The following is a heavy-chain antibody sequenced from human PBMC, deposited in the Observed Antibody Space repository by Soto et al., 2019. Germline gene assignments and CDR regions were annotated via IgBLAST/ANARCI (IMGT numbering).Heavy chain of an antibody. D-gene: IGHD1-20*01. CDR1: GFTFSSYA. J-gene: IGHJ3*02. CDR3: VKDRTDHNSVWAPFDI. CDR2: ISGSGGST. Sequence: WTLRLSCAASGFTFSSYAMSWVRQAPGKGLEWVSAISGSGGSTYYADSVKGRFTISRDNSENTVFLQMNSLRAEDTAIYYCVKDRTDHNSVWAPFDIWGQLTMVTVSS. V-gene: IGHV3-23*01.